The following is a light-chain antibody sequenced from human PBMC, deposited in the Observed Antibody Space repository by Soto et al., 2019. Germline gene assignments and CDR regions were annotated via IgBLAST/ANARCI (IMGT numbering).Light chain of an antibody. J-gene: IGKJ2*01. CDR1: QSVSSN. CDR3: LQYNTWPYT. CDR2: GAS. V-gene: IGKV3-15*01. Sequence: EVVMTQSPATLSVSPGERATLSCRASQSVSSNLAWYQQKPGQAPRLLIYGASTRATDIPARFSGSGSGTEFTLTISSLQSEDFAVYYCLQYNTWPYTFGQGTKLEIK.